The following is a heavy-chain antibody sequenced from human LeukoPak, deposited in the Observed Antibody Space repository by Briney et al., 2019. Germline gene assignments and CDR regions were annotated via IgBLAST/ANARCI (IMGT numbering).Heavy chain of an antibody. J-gene: IGHJ5*02. CDR2: ISSSSSTI. Sequence: PGGSLRLSCAASGFTFSSYSMNWVRQAPGKGLEWVSYISSSSSTIYYADSVKGRFTISRDNAKNSLYLQMNSLRAEDTAAYYCARDNIPDFWSGSFDPWGQGTLVTVSS. V-gene: IGHV3-48*01. D-gene: IGHD3-3*01. CDR1: GFTFSSYS. CDR3: ARDNIPDFWSGSFDP.